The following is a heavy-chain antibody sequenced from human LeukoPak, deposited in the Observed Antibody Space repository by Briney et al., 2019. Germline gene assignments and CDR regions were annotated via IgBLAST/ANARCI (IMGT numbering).Heavy chain of an antibody. J-gene: IGHJ4*02. CDR1: GGTFSSYA. CDR2: IIPIFGTA. Sequence: ASVKVSCKASGGTFSSYAISWVRQAPGQGLEWMGGIIPIFGTANYAQKFQGRVTITTDESTNTAYMELSSLRSEDTAVYCCARGGQLKPLDYWGQGTLVTVSS. D-gene: IGHD2-2*01. V-gene: IGHV1-69*05. CDR3: ARGGQLKPLDY.